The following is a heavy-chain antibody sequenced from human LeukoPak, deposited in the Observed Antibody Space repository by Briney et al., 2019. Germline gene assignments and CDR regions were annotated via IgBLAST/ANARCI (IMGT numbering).Heavy chain of an antibody. V-gene: IGHV3-21*01. CDR3: ARDLNIAAAGNY. CDR2: ISSSSSYI. D-gene: IGHD6-13*01. CDR1: GFTFSSYS. J-gene: IGHJ4*02. Sequence: GGSLRLSCAASGFTFSSYSMNWVRQAPGKGLEWVSSISSSSSYIYYADSVKGRFTISRDNAKNSLYLQMNSLRAEDTAVYYCARDLNIAAAGNYWGQGTLVTVSS.